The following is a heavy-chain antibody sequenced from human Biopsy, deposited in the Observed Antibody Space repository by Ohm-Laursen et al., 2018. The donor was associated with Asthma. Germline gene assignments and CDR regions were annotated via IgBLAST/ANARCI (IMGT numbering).Heavy chain of an antibody. CDR2: IATDGSNK. J-gene: IGHJ4*02. Sequence: SLRLSCAASGFTFSSYSMHWVRQAPGRGPEYVSFIATDGSNKFYADSVKGRFTVSRDNSKHTLYLHMTGLRADDTGVYYCVKDYSAGYYYFDDWGQEAQVTVSS. V-gene: IGHV3-64D*08. CDR1: GFTFSSYS. D-gene: IGHD2-21*01. CDR3: VKDYSAGYYYFDD.